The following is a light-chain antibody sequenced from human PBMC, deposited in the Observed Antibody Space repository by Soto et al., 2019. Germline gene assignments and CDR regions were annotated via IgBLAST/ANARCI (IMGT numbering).Light chain of an antibody. Sequence: TVLTQSPATLSLSPGERATLSCKASQSIGNSLGRFQQKPGQAPRLLIDDAFNRATGIPARFTGSGSGSDVTLTISSLEPEDFGVYYCRQRYNWPLTFGGGTKVEIK. V-gene: IGKV3-11*01. CDR2: DAF. J-gene: IGKJ4*01. CDR1: QSIGNS. CDR3: RQRYNWPLT.